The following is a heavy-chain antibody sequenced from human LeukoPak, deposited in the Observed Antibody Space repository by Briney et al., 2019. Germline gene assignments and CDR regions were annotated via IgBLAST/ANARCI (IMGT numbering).Heavy chain of an antibody. CDR1: GFTFCSYS. CDR3: ARESSTVTTPSGPYYYYSMDV. CDR2: ITSSSLTI. V-gene: IGHV3-48*04. Sequence: GGSLRLSCAASGFTFCSYSMNWVRQAPGKGLEWVSYITSSSLTIYYADSVKGRFTPSRDNAKNSLYLQMNSLRAEDTAVYYCARESSTVTTPSGPYYYYSMDVWGQGTTVTVSS. D-gene: IGHD4-17*01. J-gene: IGHJ6*02.